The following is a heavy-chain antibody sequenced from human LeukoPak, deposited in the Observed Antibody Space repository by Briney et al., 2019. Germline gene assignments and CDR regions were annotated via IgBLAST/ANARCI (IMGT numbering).Heavy chain of an antibody. CDR3: ARDDYVWGSPDY. D-gene: IGHD3-16*01. CDR1: GFTFSRHP. Sequence: PGGSLRLSCVASGFTFSRHPMNWVRQAPGKGLEWVSSISSSSSYIYYADSVKGRFTISRDNAKNSLYLQMNSLRAEDTAVYYCARDDYVWGSPDYWGQGTLVTVSS. V-gene: IGHV3-21*01. CDR2: ISSSSSYI. J-gene: IGHJ4*02.